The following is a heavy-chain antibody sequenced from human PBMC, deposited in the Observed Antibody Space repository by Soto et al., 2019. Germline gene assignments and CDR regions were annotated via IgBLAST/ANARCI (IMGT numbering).Heavy chain of an antibody. CDR3: ARDPLTRYCSGPSCFLGYAFDI. CDR2: ISSYNGNT. V-gene: IGHV1-18*01. D-gene: IGHD2-2*01. J-gene: IGHJ3*02. CDR1: GYTFSSFG. Sequence: GASVKVSCKASGYTFSSFGISWVRQAPRQGLEWMGWISSYNGNTTYAQKFQGRVTITTDTSTTTAFMELRSLRSDDTAVYYCARDPLTRYCSGPSCFLGYAFDIWGQGTMVTXSS.